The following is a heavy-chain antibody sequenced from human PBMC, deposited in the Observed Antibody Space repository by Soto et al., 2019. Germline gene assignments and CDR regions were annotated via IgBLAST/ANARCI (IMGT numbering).Heavy chain of an antibody. CDR1: GYTFSNYG. Sequence: QVQLVQSGAEVKKPGASVKVSCKSSGYTFSNYGISWVRRAPGQGLEWMGWISTHNDNTHYAQKFQGRDTVTTDTSTSTAYMELRSLTSDDTAVYFCARDGYGDYPLDYWGQGTPVTVSS. J-gene: IGHJ4*02. CDR2: ISTHNDNT. V-gene: IGHV1-18*04. D-gene: IGHD4-17*01. CDR3: ARDGYGDYPLDY.